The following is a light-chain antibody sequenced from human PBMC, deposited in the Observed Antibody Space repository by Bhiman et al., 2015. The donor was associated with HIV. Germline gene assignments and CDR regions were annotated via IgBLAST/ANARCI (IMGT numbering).Light chain of an antibody. CDR2: YDS. V-gene: IGLV3-21*04. Sequence: VLTQPPSVSVAPGKTARITCGGNNIGSKSVHWYQQKPGQAPVLVIYYDSDRPSGIPERFSGSNSGNTATLTISRVEAGDEADYYCQVWDSSSDHSWVFGGGTKLTVL. J-gene: IGLJ3*02. CDR3: QVWDSSSDHSWV. CDR1: NIGSKS.